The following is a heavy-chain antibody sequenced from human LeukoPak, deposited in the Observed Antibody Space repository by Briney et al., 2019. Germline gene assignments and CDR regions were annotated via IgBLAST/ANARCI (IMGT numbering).Heavy chain of an antibody. J-gene: IGHJ4*02. CDR2: MNPNSGNT. V-gene: IGHV1-8*01. CDR3: ARGAHYYDSSGYPDY. D-gene: IGHD3-22*01. Sequence: ASVTVSCTASGYTFTSYDINWVRQAPGQGLEWMGWMNPNSGNTGYAQKFQGRVTMTRNTSISTAYMELSSLRSEDTAVYYCARGAHYYDSSGYPDYWGQGTLVTVSS. CDR1: GYTFTSYD.